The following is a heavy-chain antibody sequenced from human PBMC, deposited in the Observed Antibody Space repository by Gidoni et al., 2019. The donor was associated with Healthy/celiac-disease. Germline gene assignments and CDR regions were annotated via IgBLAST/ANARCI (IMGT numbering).Heavy chain of an antibody. V-gene: IGHV3-33*01. J-gene: IGHJ4*02. CDR3: ARDVDGGDFDY. CDR2: IWYDGSNK. CDR1: GFTFSSYG. Sequence: QVQLVESGGGVVQPGRSLRLSCAASGFTFSSYGMHWVRQAPGNGLEWVAVIWYDGSNKYYADSVKGRFTISRDNSKNTLYLQMNSLRAEDTAVYYCARDVDGGDFDYWGQGTLVTVSS. D-gene: IGHD2-15*01.